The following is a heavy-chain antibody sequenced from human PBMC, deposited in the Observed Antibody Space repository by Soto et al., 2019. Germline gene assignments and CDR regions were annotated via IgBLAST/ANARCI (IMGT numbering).Heavy chain of an antibody. J-gene: IGHJ4*02. CDR2: ISYIGTT. CDR3: MRGGGGYGNGMIDY. CDR1: GGSISNYY. D-gene: IGHD5-18*01. V-gene: IGHV4-59*01. Sequence: SETLSLTCTVSGGSISNYYWSWIRQSPGKGLEWIGYISYIGTTNYNPSLRSRVTISVDTSKNQFSLRLTSVTAADTAVYYCMRGGGGYGNGMIDYWGQGTPVTVSS.